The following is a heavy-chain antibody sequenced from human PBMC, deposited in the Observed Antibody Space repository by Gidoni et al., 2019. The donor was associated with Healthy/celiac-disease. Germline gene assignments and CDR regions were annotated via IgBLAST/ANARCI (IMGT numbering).Heavy chain of an antibody. J-gene: IGHJ4*02. D-gene: IGHD2-15*01. CDR2: ISGSGGST. V-gene: IGHV3-23*01. Sequence: EVQLLESGGGLVQPGGSLRLSCAASGFPFSSYAMSWVRQAPGKGLEWVSAISGSGGSTYYADSVKGRFTISRDNSKNTLYLQMNSLRAEDTAVYYCAKGEGGRMVVAAMGYWGQGTLVTVSS. CDR3: AKGEGGRMVVAAMGY. CDR1: GFPFSSYA.